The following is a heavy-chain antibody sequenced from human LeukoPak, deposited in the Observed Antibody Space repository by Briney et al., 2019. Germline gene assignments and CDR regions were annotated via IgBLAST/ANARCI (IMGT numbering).Heavy chain of an antibody. CDR2: INPNSGGT. CDR1: GYTFTGYY. V-gene: IGHV1-2*02. D-gene: IGHD6-6*01. Sequence: ASVKVSCTASGYTFTGYYMHWVRQAPGQGLEWMGWINPNSGGTNYAQKFQGRVTMTRDTSISTAYMELSRLRSDDTAVYYCARGREYSSSSQPDYWGQGTLVTVSS. J-gene: IGHJ4*02. CDR3: ARGREYSSSSQPDY.